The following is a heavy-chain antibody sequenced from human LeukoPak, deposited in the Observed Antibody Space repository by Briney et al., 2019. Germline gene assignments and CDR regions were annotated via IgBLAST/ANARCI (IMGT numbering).Heavy chain of an antibody. V-gene: IGHV3-38-3*01. CDR3: AKDGDIVVVPAATSHLDY. Sequence: GGSLRLSCAASGFTVSSNEMGWVRQAPGKGLEWVSSISGGSTYYADSVKGRFTISRDNSKNTLYLQMNSLRAEDTAVYYCAKDGDIVVVPAATSHLDYWGQGTLVTVSS. CDR2: ISGGST. CDR1: GFTVSSNE. J-gene: IGHJ4*02. D-gene: IGHD2-2*01.